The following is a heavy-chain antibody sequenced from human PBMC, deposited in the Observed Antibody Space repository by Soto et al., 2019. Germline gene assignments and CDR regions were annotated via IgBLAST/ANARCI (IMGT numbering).Heavy chain of an antibody. J-gene: IGHJ4*02. CDR2: IHYSGATP. Sequence: ASVKVSCKASGYTFTNYYMHWVRQAPGQGLEWMGVIHYSGATPTYAQKFQGRVTMARDTSTSTVYVELSSLTSEDTAVYYCAIGGPDLGTIGSFDFWGQGTLVTVS. CDR3: AIGGPDLGTIGSFDF. V-gene: IGHV1-46*01. D-gene: IGHD3-16*01. CDR1: GYTFTNYY.